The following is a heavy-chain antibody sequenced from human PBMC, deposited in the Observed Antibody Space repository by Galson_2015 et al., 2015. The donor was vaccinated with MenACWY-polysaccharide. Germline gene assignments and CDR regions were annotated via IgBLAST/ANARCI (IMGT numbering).Heavy chain of an antibody. Sequence: SLRLSCAASGFTFGSYGMHWVRQAPGKGLEWVAVIRYDGSNKYYADSVKGRFTISRDNSKNTVYLQMNSLRAEDTAVYFCAKGYSNDSNCPFDYWGQGTLVTVSS. CDR1: GFTFGSYG. D-gene: IGHD3-22*01. J-gene: IGHJ4*02. CDR3: AKGYSNDSNCPFDY. CDR2: IRYDGSNK. V-gene: IGHV3-30*02.